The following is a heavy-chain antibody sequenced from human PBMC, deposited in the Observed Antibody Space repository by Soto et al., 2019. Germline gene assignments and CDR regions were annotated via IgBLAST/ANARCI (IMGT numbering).Heavy chain of an antibody. CDR2: INHSGST. J-gene: IGHJ5*02. V-gene: IGHV4-34*01. CDR3: ARVPWGGRNWFDP. D-gene: IGHD3-16*01. Sequence: AVDEGKCGDHGGRRIIKPPGKGLEWIGEINHSGSTNYNPSLKSRVTISVDTSKNQFSLKLSSVTAADTAVYYCARVPWGGRNWFDPWGQGTLVTVSS. CDR1: EGKCGDHG.